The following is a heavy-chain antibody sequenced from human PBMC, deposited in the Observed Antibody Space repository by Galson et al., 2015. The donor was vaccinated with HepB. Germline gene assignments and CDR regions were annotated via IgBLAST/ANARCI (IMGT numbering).Heavy chain of an antibody. Sequence: QSGAEVKKPGESLKISCKGSGYSFTSYWIGWVRQMPGKGLEWMGIIYPGDSDTRYSPSFQGQVTISADKSISTAYLQWSSLKASDTAMYYCARRNSSSWYEDPFDYWGQGTLVTVSS. J-gene: IGHJ4*02. CDR1: GYSFTSYW. D-gene: IGHD6-13*01. CDR2: IYPGDSDT. CDR3: ARRNSSSWYEDPFDY. V-gene: IGHV5-51*01.